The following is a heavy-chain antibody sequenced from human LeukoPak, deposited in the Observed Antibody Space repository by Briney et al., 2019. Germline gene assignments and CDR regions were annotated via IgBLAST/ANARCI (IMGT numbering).Heavy chain of an antibody. J-gene: IGHJ6*03. Sequence: PSETLSLTCTVSGGSISSYYWSWIRQPPGKGLEWIGYIYYSGSTNYNPSLKSRVTISLDSSKNQCSLKLSSVTAADTAVYYCARVPGHYYDSSGYYRDYYYYMDVWGKGTTVTVSS. CDR1: GGSISSYY. D-gene: IGHD3-22*01. CDR2: IYYSGST. CDR3: ARVPGHYYDSSGYYRDYYYYMDV. V-gene: IGHV4-59*01.